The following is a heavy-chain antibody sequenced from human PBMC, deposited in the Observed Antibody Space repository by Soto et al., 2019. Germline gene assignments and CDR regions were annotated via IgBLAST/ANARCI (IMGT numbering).Heavy chain of an antibody. D-gene: IGHD3-3*01. CDR3: ASFGVASMNWFDP. CDR2: IDYRGNT. CDR1: GVSITSGDYY. Sequence: QVQLQESGPGLAETLSLTCTVSGVSITSGDYYWNWIRQPPGKGLEWIGNIDYRGNTYYNPSLKSRLTMSLETSKNQFSLKLTSVTAADTAVYYCASFGVASMNWFDPWGQGTLVTVSS. V-gene: IGHV4-30-4*01. J-gene: IGHJ5*02.